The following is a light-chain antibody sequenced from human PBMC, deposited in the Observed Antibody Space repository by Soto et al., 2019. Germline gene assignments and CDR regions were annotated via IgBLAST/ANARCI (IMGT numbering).Light chain of an antibody. CDR2: DSS. V-gene: IGKV3-11*01. CDR3: QQRSNWPPLT. Sequence: EIVLTQFPATLSLSPGERATLSCRASQSVSSYLAWYPQKPGQAPRLLIYDSSNRATGIPARFSGSGSGTDFTLTINSLEPEDFAVYYCQQRSNWPPLTCGQGTRLEIK. J-gene: IGKJ5*01. CDR1: QSVSSY.